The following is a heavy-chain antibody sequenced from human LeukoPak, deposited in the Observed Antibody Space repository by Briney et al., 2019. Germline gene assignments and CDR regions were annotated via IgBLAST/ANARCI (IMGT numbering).Heavy chain of an antibody. CDR2: IYHSGNT. D-gene: IGHD4-11*01. Sequence: SETLSLTCAVSGYSISSDYYWGWIRQPPGKGLEWIGSIYHSGNTFYNPSLKSRVTMSVDTSKNQSSLKLSSVTAADTAVYYCARSDNDYSSSYYFDYWGQGTLVTVSS. V-gene: IGHV4-38-2*01. CDR1: GYSISSDYY. J-gene: IGHJ4*02. CDR3: ARSDNDYSSSYYFDY.